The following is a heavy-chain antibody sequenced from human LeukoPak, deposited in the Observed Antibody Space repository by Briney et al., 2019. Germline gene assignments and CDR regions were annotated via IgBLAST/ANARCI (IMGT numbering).Heavy chain of an antibody. J-gene: IGHJ3*02. CDR2: IYSAGST. CDR3: ATTRGSGNDAFAI. V-gene: IGHV3-53*01. Sequence: GGSLRLSCAASGFTVSSKFMSWVRQAPGKGLEWVSSIYSAGSTYYADSVKGRFTITRDNYKNTLDLHMNSLRAEDTAVYYCATTRGSGNDAFAIWGQGTMVTVSS. CDR1: GFTVSSKF. D-gene: IGHD3-16*01.